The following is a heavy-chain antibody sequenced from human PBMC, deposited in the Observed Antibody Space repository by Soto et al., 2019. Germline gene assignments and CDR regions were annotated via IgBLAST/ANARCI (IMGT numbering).Heavy chain of an antibody. V-gene: IGHV3-7*01. J-gene: IGHJ4*02. D-gene: IGHD2-2*01. CDR1: GFTFRIYW. CDR3: ARDGDPYQPPHDY. CDR2: IKQDGSEK. Sequence: PGGSLRLSCAASGFTFRIYWMSWVRQAPGKGLEWVANIKQDGSEKYYVDSVKGRFTISRDNAKNSLYLQMNSLRAEDTAVYYCARDGDPYQPPHDYWGQGTLVTVSS.